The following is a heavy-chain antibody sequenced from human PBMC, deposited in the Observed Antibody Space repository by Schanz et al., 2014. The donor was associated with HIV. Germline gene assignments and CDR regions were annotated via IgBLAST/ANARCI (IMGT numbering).Heavy chain of an antibody. CDR1: GFTFNNYA. J-gene: IGHJ4*02. CDR3: AKGLTIWLQPPFDY. V-gene: IGHV3-48*04. D-gene: IGHD5-12*01. Sequence: VQLVESGGGVVQPGRSLRLSCVASGFTFNNYAMNWVRQTPGKGLEWVSYIRSSGRTIYYADSVKGRFTISRDNAKNSVYLQMNSLRAEDTAVYYCAKGLTIWLQPPFDYWGQGTLVTVSP. CDR2: IRSSGRTI.